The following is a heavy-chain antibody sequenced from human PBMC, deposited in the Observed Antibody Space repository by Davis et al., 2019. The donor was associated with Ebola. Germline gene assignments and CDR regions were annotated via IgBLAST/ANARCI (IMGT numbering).Heavy chain of an antibody. J-gene: IGHJ6*03. D-gene: IGHD6-6*01. CDR1: GYTFTGYY. Sequence: ASVKVSCKASGYTFTGYYMHWVRQAPGQGLEWMGWINPNSGGTNYAQKFQGRVTVTRDTSISTVYMELSSLRSEDTAVYYCASAARPWAGYYYMDVWGKGTTVTVSS. V-gene: IGHV1-2*02. CDR3: ASAARPWAGYYYMDV. CDR2: INPNSGGT.